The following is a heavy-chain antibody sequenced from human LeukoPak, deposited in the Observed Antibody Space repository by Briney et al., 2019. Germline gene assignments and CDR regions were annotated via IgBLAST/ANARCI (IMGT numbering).Heavy chain of an antibody. CDR2: MIGTGDT. Sequence: GGSLRLSCVASGFNFGNFAVTWVRQAPGKGLEWVSGMIGTGDTYYADSVKGRFTMFRDYSRTTLYLQMNSLIFEDTAIYYCARDRHHPLPMDDYWGQGTLVTVSS. CDR1: GFNFGNFA. V-gene: IGHV3-23*01. J-gene: IGHJ4*02. CDR3: ARDRHHPLPMDDY. D-gene: IGHD3-10*01.